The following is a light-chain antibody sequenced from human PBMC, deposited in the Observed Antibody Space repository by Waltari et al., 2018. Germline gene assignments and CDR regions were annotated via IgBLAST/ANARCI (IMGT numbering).Light chain of an antibody. CDR2: DES. J-gene: IGLJ2*01. V-gene: IGLV3-21*02. CDR3: QIWDTFTDQVV. CDR1: IIGSKT. Sequence: SYVLTQPPSVSVAPGQTAKISCAGDIIGSKTVHWYQHKSGQAPWMVVYDESGRPSGVPGRFSGSNSGDAATLTISRVEAGDEAAYYCQIWDTFTDQVVFGGGTKLTVL.